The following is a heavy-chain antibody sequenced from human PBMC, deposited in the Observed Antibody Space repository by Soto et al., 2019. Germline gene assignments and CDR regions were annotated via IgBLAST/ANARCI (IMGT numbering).Heavy chain of an antibody. Sequence: SQTLSLTCVISGDSVSSNSAAWNWIRQSPSRGLEWLGRTYYRSKWYNDYAVSVKSRITINPDTSKNQFSLQLNSVTPEDTAVYYCARDPCRIVVVPAASYYGMDVWAQGTTVTVSS. V-gene: IGHV6-1*01. D-gene: IGHD2-2*01. CDR2: TYYRSKWYN. CDR3: ARDPCRIVVVPAASYYGMDV. J-gene: IGHJ6*02. CDR1: GDSVSSNSAA.